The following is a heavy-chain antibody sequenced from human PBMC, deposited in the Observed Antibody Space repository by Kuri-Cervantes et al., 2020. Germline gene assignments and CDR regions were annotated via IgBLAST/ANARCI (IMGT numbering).Heavy chain of an antibody. V-gene: IGHV3-30-3*01. Sequence: LSLTCAASGFTFSSYAMHWVRQAPGKGLEWVAVISYDGSNKYYADSVKGRFTIFRDNAKNSLYLRMNSLRAADTAVYFCARDRATGYRAGYYGMDVWGQGTTVSVSS. J-gene: IGHJ6*02. D-gene: IGHD3-9*01. CDR1: GFTFSSYA. CDR2: ISYDGSNK. CDR3: ARDRATGYRAGYYGMDV.